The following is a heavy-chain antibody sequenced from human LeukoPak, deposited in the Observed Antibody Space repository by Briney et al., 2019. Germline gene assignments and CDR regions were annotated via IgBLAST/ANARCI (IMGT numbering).Heavy chain of an antibody. CDR1: GYTFTGYY. V-gene: IGHV1-2*02. D-gene: IGHD6-19*01. CDR2: INPNSGGT. Sequence: GASVKVSCKASGYTFTGYYMHWVRQAPGQGLEWMGWINPNSGGTKYVQKFQGRVTMTRDTSISTAYMELSRLRSDDTAVYYCARVLFYSSGNKSNRVDYWGQGTLVTVSS. CDR3: ARVLFYSSGNKSNRVDY. J-gene: IGHJ4*02.